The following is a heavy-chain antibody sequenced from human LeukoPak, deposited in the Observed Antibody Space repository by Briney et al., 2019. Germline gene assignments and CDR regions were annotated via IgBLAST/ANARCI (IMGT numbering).Heavy chain of an antibody. CDR3: ASHRPTYYYDSSGSYDAFDI. J-gene: IGHJ3*02. CDR1: GGSLSSGGYY. V-gene: IGHV4-31*03. D-gene: IGHD3-22*01. CDR2: IYYSGST. Sequence: PSETLSLTCTVSGGSLSSGGYYWSWIRQHPGKGLEWIGYIYYSGSTYYNPSLKSRVTISVDTSKNQFSLKLSSVTAADTAVYYCASHRPTYYYDSSGSYDAFDIWGQGTMVTVSS.